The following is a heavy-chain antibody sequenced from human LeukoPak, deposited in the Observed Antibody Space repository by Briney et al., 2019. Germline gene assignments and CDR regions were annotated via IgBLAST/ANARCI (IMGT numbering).Heavy chain of an antibody. V-gene: IGHV3-30-3*01. Sequence: GGSLRLSCAASGFTFSSYAMHWVRQAPGKGLEWVAVISYDGSNKYYADSVKGRFTIPRDNSKNTLYLQMNSLRAEDTAVYYCARDYYDSSGFVDYWGQGTLVTVSS. J-gene: IGHJ4*02. CDR1: GFTFSSYA. D-gene: IGHD3-22*01. CDR3: ARDYYDSSGFVDY. CDR2: ISYDGSNK.